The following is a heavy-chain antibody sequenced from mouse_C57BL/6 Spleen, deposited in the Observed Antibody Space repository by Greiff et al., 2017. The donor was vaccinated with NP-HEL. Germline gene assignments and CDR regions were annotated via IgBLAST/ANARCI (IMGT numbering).Heavy chain of an antibody. CDR3: ARSYSNYENDMDY. CDR2: ISYSGST. CDR1: GYSITSDY. V-gene: IGHV3-8*01. Sequence: EVKLMESGPGLAKPSQTLSLTCSVTGYSITSDYWNWIRKFPGNKLEYMGYISYSGSTYYNPSLNSRISIIRETSKNQYYLQLNSVTTEDTATYYCARSYSNYENDMDYWGQGTSVTVSS. D-gene: IGHD2-5*01. J-gene: IGHJ4*01.